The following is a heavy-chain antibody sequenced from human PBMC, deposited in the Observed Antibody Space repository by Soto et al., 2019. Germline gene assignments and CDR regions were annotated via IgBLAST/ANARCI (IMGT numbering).Heavy chain of an antibody. CDR3: ARLWAYYDIYYCARRTYDSSGYFKGPYFDY. CDR1: GYTFTSYG. CDR2: ISAYNGNT. J-gene: IGHJ4*02. D-gene: IGHD3-22*01. Sequence: ASVKVSCKASGYTFTSYGISWVRQAPGQGLEWMGWISAYNGNTNYAQKLQGRVTMTTDTSTSTAYMELRSLRSDDTAVYYCARLWAYYDIYYCARRTYDSSGYFKGPYFDYWGQGTPVTVSS. V-gene: IGHV1-18*01.